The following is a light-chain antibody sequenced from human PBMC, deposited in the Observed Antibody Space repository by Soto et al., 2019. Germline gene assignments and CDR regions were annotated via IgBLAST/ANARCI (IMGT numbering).Light chain of an antibody. V-gene: IGLV1-40*01. CDR1: SSNIGAGYH. CDR2: GNI. Sequence: QSVLTQSPSVSGAPGQTVTISCTGSSSNIGAGYHVHWYQQLPGTAPELLIYGNINRPSGVPDRFSGSKSGTSVSLAITGLQPEDEADYYCQSYDNSLSGRIFGGGTQLTVL. CDR3: QSYDNSLSGRI. J-gene: IGLJ2*01.